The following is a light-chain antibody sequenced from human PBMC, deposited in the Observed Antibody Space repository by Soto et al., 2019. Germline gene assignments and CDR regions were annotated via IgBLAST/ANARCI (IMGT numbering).Light chain of an antibody. J-gene: IGKJ4*01. CDR1: QDISKY. CDR2: DAS. CDR3: QQYDNVPFT. V-gene: IGKV1-33*01. Sequence: DIQMTQSPSSLSASVGDRVTITCQASQDISKYLTWYQQKPGKAPKLLIYDASILETGVPSRFSGSGSGTDFSFTFSSLQPEDIATYHCQQYDNVPFTFGGGTKVEIK.